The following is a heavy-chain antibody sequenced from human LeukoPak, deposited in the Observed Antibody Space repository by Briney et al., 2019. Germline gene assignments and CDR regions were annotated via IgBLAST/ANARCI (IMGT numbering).Heavy chain of an antibody. D-gene: IGHD3-9*01. J-gene: IGHJ4*02. CDR1: GHSFTNYW. CDR2: IDPSDSST. CDR3: ARSLFDYDILTGHDY. Sequence: PGESLKISCKGSGHSFTNYWITWVRQMPGKGLEWMGRIDPSDSSTNYSPSFQGHVTISADKSISTAYLQWSSLKASDTAVYYCARSLFDYDILTGHDYWGQGTLVTVSS. V-gene: IGHV5-10-1*01.